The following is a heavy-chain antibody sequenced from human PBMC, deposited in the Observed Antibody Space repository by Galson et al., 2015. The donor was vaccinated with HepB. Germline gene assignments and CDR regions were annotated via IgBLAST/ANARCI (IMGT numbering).Heavy chain of an antibody. CDR2: ISYDGSNK. CDR3: AKGVLRFWGMDV. CDR1: GFTFSSYG. D-gene: IGHD3-3*01. V-gene: IGHV3-30*18. Sequence: SLRLSCAASGFTFSSYGMHWVRQAPGKGLEWVAVISYDGSNKYYADSVKGRFTISRDNSKNTLYLQMNSLRAEDTAVYYCAKGVLRFWGMDVWGRGTTVTVSS. J-gene: IGHJ6*02.